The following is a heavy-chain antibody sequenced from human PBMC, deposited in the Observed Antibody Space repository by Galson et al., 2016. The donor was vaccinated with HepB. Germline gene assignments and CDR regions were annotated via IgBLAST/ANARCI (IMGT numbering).Heavy chain of an antibody. Sequence: PALVKPTQTFTLTCTFSGFSLSPSGLGVGRIRQPPGKALEWLAITYWNDDKRYSSSLRSRLTITKDTSKNQVVLTMTNMEPADTGTYYCAHNREVWSGFFDSWGQGTQVTVSS. CDR2: TYWNDDK. V-gene: IGHV2-5*01. CDR3: AHNREVWSGFFDS. D-gene: IGHD3-3*01. J-gene: IGHJ4*02. CDR1: GFSLSPSGLG.